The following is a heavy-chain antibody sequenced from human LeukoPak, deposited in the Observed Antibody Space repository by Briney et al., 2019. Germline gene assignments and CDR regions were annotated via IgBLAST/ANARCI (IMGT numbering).Heavy chain of an antibody. CDR2: IIPIFGTA. D-gene: IGHD2-2*01. Sequence: SVKVSFKASGYTFTSYGISWVRQAPGQGLEWMGGIIPIFGTANYAQKFQGRVTITADESTSTAYMELSSLRSEDTAVYYCARGPLRSIVVVPAAGSYYYYGMDVWGQGTTVTVSS. V-gene: IGHV1-69*13. CDR1: GYTFTSYG. CDR3: ARGPLRSIVVVPAAGSYYYYGMDV. J-gene: IGHJ6*02.